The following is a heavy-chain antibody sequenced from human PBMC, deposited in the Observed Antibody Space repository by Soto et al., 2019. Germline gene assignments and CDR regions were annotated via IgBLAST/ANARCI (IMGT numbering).Heavy chain of an antibody. V-gene: IGHV1-69*13. D-gene: IGHD3-10*01. J-gene: IGHJ6*02. CDR3: ARGRMVRGVIITPTNLYYYYYGMDV. Sequence: GASVKVSCKASGGTFSSYTISWVRQAPGQGLEWMGRIIPIFGIANYAQKFQGRVTITADESTSTAYMELSSLRSEDTAVYYCARGRMVRGVIITPTNLYYYYYGMDVWGQGTTVTVSS. CDR1: GGTFSSYT. CDR2: IIPIFGIA.